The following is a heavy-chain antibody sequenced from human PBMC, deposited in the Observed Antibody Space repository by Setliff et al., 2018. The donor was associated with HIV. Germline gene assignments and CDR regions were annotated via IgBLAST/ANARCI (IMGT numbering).Heavy chain of an antibody. J-gene: IGHJ2*01. V-gene: IGHV4-34*01. CDR2: ISHSGIT. Sequence: SETLSLTCNVFGGSLSDYHWNWIRQPPGKGLEWIGEISHSGITNYNSSLKSRVSISVDTSKNHFSLRLSSLTAADTAVYYCARDQRLLGVQPPYWYFDLWGRGTLVTVSS. D-gene: IGHD2-2*01. CDR1: GGSLSDYH. CDR3: ARDQRLLGVQPPYWYFDL.